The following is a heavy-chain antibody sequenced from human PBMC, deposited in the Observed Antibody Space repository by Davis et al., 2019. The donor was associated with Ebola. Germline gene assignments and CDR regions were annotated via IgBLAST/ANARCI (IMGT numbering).Heavy chain of an antibody. V-gene: IGHV3-11*01. CDR2: ISSDSGTI. J-gene: IGHJ4*02. Sequence: PGGSLRLSCAASGFTFSDYFMSWIRQVPGKGLEWVSHISSDSGTIYSADSVKGRFTIPRDNGKSSLYLQMRSLRAEDTAVYYCARGLKFLEWTPRGDFDYWGQGTLVTVSS. CDR1: GFTFSDYF. D-gene: IGHD3-3*01. CDR3: ARGLKFLEWTPRGDFDY.